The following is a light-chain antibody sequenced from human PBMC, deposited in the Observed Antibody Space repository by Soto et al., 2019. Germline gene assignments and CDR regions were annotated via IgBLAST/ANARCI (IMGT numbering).Light chain of an antibody. J-gene: IGKJ5*01. Sequence: DFQMTQSPSSLSASVGDRVTITCQASQAISNYLNWYQQKPGRAPKLLIYDASTLERGVPSRFSGTGSGTLFTFAISSLQPEDIGIYYCQQSDNLPLTFGQGTRLEIK. CDR3: QQSDNLPLT. V-gene: IGKV1-33*01. CDR1: QAISNY. CDR2: DAS.